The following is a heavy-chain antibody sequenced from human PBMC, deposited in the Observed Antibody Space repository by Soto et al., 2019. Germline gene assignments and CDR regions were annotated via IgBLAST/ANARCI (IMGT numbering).Heavy chain of an antibody. CDR3: AHREGFGEFDS. V-gene: IGHV2-5*02. D-gene: IGHD3-10*01. Sequence: QITLKESGPTLVKPTQTLTLTCTFSGFSLTTSGVGVGWIRQPPGKALEWLALIYWDDDKRYSPSLKSRLTITKDTSRNQVAMTMTNMDPVDTATYFCAHREGFGEFDSWGQGTLVTVSS. CDR2: IYWDDDK. J-gene: IGHJ5*01. CDR1: GFSLTTSGVG.